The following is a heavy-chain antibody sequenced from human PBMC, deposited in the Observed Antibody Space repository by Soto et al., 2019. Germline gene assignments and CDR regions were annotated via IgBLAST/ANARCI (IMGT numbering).Heavy chain of an antibody. CDR2: IYYSGRT. CDR1: GGSISSSSYY. D-gene: IGHD3-3*01. J-gene: IGHJ4*02. Sequence: SETLSLTCTVSGGSISSSSYYWGWIRQPPGKGLEWIGSIYYSGRTYYNPSLKSRVTISVDTSKNQFSLKLSSVTAADTAVYYCASLPNDFWSGYPSYYFDYWGQGTLVTVSS. CDR3: ASLPNDFWSGYPSYYFDY. V-gene: IGHV4-39*01.